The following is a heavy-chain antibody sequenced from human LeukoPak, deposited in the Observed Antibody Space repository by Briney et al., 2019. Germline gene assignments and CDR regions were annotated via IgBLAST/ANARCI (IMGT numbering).Heavy chain of an antibody. Sequence: GGSLRLSCAASGFTFSSYAMSWVRQAPGKGLEWGAVIRYDGSDKYHADSVKGRFTISRDNSKNTLYLQMNSLRVEDTAVYYCARPVVLGAYLRGAYYFDSWGQGTLVTVSS. D-gene: IGHD3-16*01. V-gene: IGHV3-33*08. J-gene: IGHJ4*02. CDR1: GFTFSSYA. CDR2: IRYDGSDK. CDR3: ARPVVLGAYLRGAYYFDS.